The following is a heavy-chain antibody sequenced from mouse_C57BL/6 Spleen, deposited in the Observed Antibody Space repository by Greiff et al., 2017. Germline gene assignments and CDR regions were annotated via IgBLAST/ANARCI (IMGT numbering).Heavy chain of an antibody. CDR1: GYTFTDYE. CDR2: IDPETGGT. D-gene: IGHD2-3*01. CDR3: TRDGPHYLDY. V-gene: IGHV1-15*01. Sequence: VKLMESGAELVRPGASVTLSCKASGYTFTDYEMHWVKQTPVHGLEWIGAIDPETGGTAYNQKFKGKAILTADKSSSTAYMELRSLTSEDSAVYYCTRDGPHYLDYWGQGTTLTVSS. J-gene: IGHJ2*01.